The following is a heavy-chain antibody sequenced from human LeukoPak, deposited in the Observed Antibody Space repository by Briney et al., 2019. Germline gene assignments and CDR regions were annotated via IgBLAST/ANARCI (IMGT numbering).Heavy chain of an antibody. CDR1: GYSFTSYW. Sequence: GESLKISCKGSGYSFTSYWIGWVRQMPGKGLEWMGIIYPGDSDTRYSPSFQGQVTISADKSISTAYLQWSSLKASDTAMYYCARHSITIFGVPDAFDIWGQGTMVTVSS. J-gene: IGHJ3*02. CDR2: IYPGDSDT. V-gene: IGHV5-51*01. CDR3: ARHSITIFGVPDAFDI. D-gene: IGHD3-3*01.